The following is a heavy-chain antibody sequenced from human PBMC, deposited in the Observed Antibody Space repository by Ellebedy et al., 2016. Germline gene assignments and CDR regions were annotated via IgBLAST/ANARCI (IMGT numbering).Heavy chain of an antibody. D-gene: IGHD1-26*01. CDR2: IYYSGST. J-gene: IGHJ6*02. V-gene: IGHV4-61*01. CDR1: GGSVSSGSYY. CDR3: AREEYSGSYSWLGMDV. Sequence: SETLSLXXTVSGGSVSSGSYYWSWIRQPPGKGLEWIGYIYYSGSTNYNPSLKSRVTISVDTSKNQFSLKLSSVTAADTAVYYCAREEYSGSYSWLGMDVWGQGTTVTVSS.